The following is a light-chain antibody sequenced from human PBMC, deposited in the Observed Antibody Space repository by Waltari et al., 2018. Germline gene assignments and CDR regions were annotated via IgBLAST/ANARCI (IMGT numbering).Light chain of an antibody. Sequence: VLTQSPATLSLSPGERATLSCRASQSIDTSLGWYQHSPGQAPRLLIYDASNRATGIPPRFSGSGSGTDFSLTISSLDPEDFAVYYCQQGVTFGGGTRVEIK. CDR1: QSIDTS. CDR3: QQGVT. V-gene: IGKV3-11*01. J-gene: IGKJ4*01. CDR2: DAS.